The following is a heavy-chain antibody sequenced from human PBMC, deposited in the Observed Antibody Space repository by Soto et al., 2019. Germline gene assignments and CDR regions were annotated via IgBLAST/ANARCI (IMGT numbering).Heavy chain of an antibody. V-gene: IGHV3-23*01. D-gene: IGHD2-21*01. CDR1: GFTFSNYG. Sequence: EVQLLESGGGLIQPGGSLRLSCEASGFTFSNYGMTWVRQAPGKGLEWVSTISGSGDRAFYADPVKGRFTISRDNSKNMLYLQMNSLSAEDTAIYYCAKEMIASTLADFFDYWGQGILVTVSS. J-gene: IGHJ4*02. CDR3: AKEMIASTLADFFDY. CDR2: ISGSGDRA.